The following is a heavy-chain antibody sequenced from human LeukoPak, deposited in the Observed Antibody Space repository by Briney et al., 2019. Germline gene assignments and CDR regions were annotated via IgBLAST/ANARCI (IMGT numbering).Heavy chain of an antibody. CDR3: VRGGPNRSGWTLDY. J-gene: IGHJ4*02. D-gene: IGHD6-19*01. CDR1: GYTFTNYA. V-gene: IGHV1-3*01. CDR2: FNSDTGDT. Sequence: ASVKVSCKASGYTFTNYAFHWVRQAPGQRLEWMGWFNSDTGDTHYSQNFQGRLIITRDTSASTAYMELSSLRPEDTAVFFCVRGGPNRSGWTLDYWGQGTLVTVSS.